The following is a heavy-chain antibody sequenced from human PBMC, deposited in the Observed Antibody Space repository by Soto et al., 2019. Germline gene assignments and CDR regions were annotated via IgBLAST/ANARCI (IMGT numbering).Heavy chain of an antibody. D-gene: IGHD2-2*01. J-gene: IGHJ5*02. Sequence: ASVKVSCKASGVTFSSYAISWVRPAPGQGLEWMVGLIPIFGTANYAQKFQGRVTITADESTSTAYMELSSLRSEDTAVYYCARSTCRRTSCRVGFDPCGQGTRVTVSS. V-gene: IGHV1-69*13. CDR3: ARSTCRRTSCRVGFDP. CDR2: LIPIFGTA. CDR1: GVTFSSYA.